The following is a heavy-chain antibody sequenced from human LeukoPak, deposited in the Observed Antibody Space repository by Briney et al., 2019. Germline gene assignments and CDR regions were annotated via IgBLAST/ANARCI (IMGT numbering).Heavy chain of an antibody. J-gene: IGHJ4*02. V-gene: IGHV1-18*01. CDR1: GYTFTNYG. D-gene: IGHD3-9*01. CDR3: AITILTEDY. CDR2: RSAYNGNT. Sequence: ASVKISCKASGYTFTNYGITWVRQAPGQGLEWMGWRSAYNGNTKYAQTLQGRVTMTTDTSTSTAYMELRSLRSDDTAVYYCAITILTEDYWGQGTLVTVSS.